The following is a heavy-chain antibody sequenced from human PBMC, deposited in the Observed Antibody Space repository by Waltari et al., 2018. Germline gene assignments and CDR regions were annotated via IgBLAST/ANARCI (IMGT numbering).Heavy chain of an antibody. Sequence: EVQLVESGGDLVQPGGSLRLSCAASGFTFSNYWMTWVRQAPGKGLAWVSRINVDGSSTVYANSVAGRFTISRDNAKNTVYLEMSGLRAEDTAVYYCTRGEINYSRFDYWGQGSLVTVSS. CDR1: GFTFSNYW. CDR3: TRGEINYSRFDY. V-gene: IGHV3-74*01. CDR2: INVDGSST. D-gene: IGHD4-4*01. J-gene: IGHJ4*02.